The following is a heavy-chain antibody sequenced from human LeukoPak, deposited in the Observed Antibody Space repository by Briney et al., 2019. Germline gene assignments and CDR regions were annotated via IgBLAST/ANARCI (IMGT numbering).Heavy chain of an antibody. V-gene: IGHV3-21*01. CDR2: ISSNSSYI. CDR1: GFTFSSYS. CDR3: ARDRSYCSGGSCYSRDYYYYGMDV. D-gene: IGHD2-15*01. J-gene: IGHJ6*02. Sequence: PGGSLRLSCAASGFTFSSYSMNWVRQAPGKGLEWVSSISSNSSYIYYADSVKGRFTISRDNAKNSLYLQMNSLRAEDTAVYYCARDRSYCSGGSCYSRDYYYYGMDVWGQGTTVTVSS.